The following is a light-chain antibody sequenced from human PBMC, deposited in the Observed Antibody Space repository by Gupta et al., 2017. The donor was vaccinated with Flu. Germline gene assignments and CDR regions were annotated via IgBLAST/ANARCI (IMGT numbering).Light chain of an antibody. CDR1: QSLLHSNGYNY. Sequence: DIVITQSPLSLPVTPGEPDSISCRSSQSLLHSNGYNYLDWYLQKPGQSPQLLIYLGSNRAPGVPDRFSGSGSGTDFTLKSSRVEAEDVGVYYCIQARQTLTFGGGTKVEIK. CDR2: LGS. CDR3: IQARQTLT. J-gene: IGKJ4*01. V-gene: IGKV2-28*01.